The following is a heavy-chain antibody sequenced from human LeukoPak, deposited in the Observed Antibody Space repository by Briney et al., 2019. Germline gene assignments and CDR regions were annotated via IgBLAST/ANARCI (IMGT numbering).Heavy chain of an antibody. J-gene: IGHJ4*02. CDR1: GYTFTGYY. Sequence: ASVKVSCKASGYTFTGYYMHWVRQAPGQGLEWMGWINPNSGGTNYAQKFQGRVTTTRDTSISTAYMELSRLRSDDTAVYYCARDLTYYDFWSGYSQLDYWGQGTLVTVSS. CDR3: ARDLTYYDFWSGYSQLDY. CDR2: INPNSGGT. V-gene: IGHV1-2*02. D-gene: IGHD3-3*01.